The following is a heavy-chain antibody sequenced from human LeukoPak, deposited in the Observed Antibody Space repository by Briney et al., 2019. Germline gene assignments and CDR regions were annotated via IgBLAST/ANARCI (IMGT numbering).Heavy chain of an antibody. J-gene: IGHJ4*02. CDR3: AKVSYSSGWPYFDH. D-gene: IGHD6-19*01. CDR2: INFNGGST. Sequence: GGSLRLSCSASGFTFSAYAMHWVRQAPGKGLEWVSSINFNGGSTYCADSVKGRFTVSRDNSKNTIYLQINSLRADDTAVYYCAKVSYSSGWPYFDHWGQGTLVTVSP. V-gene: IGHV3-23*01. CDR1: GFTFSAYA.